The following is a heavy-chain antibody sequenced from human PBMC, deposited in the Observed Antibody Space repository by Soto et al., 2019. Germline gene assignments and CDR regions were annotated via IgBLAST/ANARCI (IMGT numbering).Heavy chain of an antibody. V-gene: IGHV4-30-4*08. CDR1: GGTSSSVGGC. CDR2: IYYSGST. CDR3: ARRSYYYDTRPYYDY. D-gene: IGHD3-22*01. J-gene: IGHJ4*02. Sequence: THSLRRTVAGGTSSSVGGCWSSIRQPPGKGLEWIGYIYYSGSTYYNPSLKSRVTISVDTSKNQFSLKLSSVTAADTAVYYCARRSYYYDTRPYYDYRGQGTLLTVPS.